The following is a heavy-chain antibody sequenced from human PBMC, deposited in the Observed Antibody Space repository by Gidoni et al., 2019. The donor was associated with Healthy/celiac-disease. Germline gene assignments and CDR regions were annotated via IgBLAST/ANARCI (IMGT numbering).Heavy chain of an antibody. CDR2: IWYDGSNK. D-gene: IGHD6-13*01. Sequence: SCAASGFTFSSYGMHWVRQAPGKGLEWVAVIWYDGSNKYYADSVKGRFTISRDNSKNTLYLQMNSLRAEDTAVYYCARGKAAAPRDYWGQGTLVTVSS. V-gene: IGHV3-33*01. CDR3: ARGKAAAPRDY. J-gene: IGHJ4*02. CDR1: GFTFSSYG.